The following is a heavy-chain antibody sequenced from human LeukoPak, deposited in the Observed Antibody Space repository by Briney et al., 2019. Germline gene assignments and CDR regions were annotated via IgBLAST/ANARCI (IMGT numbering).Heavy chain of an antibody. J-gene: IGHJ5*02. CDR2: IGWNSNTV. CDR1: GFKFDDYA. Sequence: GGSLRLSCAASGFKFDDYAMHWVRQAPGKGLEWVAGIGWNSNTVGYADSVRGRFTIRRDNVKNSLFLQMNSLRPEDTAMYYCTKSKDYGDYWFDPWGQGTRVTVSS. V-gene: IGHV3-9*01. CDR3: TKSKDYGDYWFDP. D-gene: IGHD4-17*01.